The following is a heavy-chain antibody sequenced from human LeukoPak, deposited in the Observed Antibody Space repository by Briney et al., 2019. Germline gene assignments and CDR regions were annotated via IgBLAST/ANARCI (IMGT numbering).Heavy chain of an antibody. V-gene: IGHV3-11*01. CDR1: GFALPDYY. CDR3: AIPSSAAGTEGFDY. Sequence: GGSLRLSCPRSGFALPDYYMSWRPQAPGKGLEGVSYISSSGSTIYYADSVKGRFTISRDNAKNSLYLQMNSLRAEDTAVYDWAIPSSAAGTEGFDYWGQGTLVTVSS. J-gene: IGHJ4*02. CDR2: ISSSGSTI. D-gene: IGHD6-13*01.